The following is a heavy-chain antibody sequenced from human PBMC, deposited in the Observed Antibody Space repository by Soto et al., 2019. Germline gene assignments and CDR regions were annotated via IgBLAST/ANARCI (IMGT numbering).Heavy chain of an antibody. V-gene: IGHV3-30*18. Sequence: PGGSLRLSCAASGFTFSSYGMHWVRQAPGKGLEWVAVISYDGSNKYYADSVKGRFTISRDNSKNALYLQMNSLRAEDTAVYYCAKDRSPGYNYVPAHFDYWGQGTLVTVSS. J-gene: IGHJ4*02. CDR1: GFTFSSYG. CDR2: ISYDGSNK. D-gene: IGHD5-18*01. CDR3: AKDRSPGYNYVPAHFDY.